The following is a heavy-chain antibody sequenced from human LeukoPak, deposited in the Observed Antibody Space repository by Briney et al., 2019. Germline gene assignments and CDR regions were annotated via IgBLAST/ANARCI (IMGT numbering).Heavy chain of an antibody. V-gene: IGHV1-8*01. Sequence: ASVKVSCKASGYTFTSYDINWVRQATGQGLEWMGWMNPNSGNTGYAQKFQGRVAMARNTSISTAYMELSSLRSEDTAVYYCARRLIGQWLVPNWGQGTLVTVSS. CDR3: ARRLIGQWLVPN. J-gene: IGHJ4*02. CDR2: MNPNSGNT. CDR1: GYTFTSYD. D-gene: IGHD6-19*01.